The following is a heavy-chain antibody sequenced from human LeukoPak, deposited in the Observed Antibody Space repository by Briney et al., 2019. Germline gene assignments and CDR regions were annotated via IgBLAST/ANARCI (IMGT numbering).Heavy chain of an antibody. Sequence: GASVKVSCKASGYTCTSYAMHWVRQAPGQRLEWMGWINAGNGNTKYSQKFQGRVTITRDTSASTAYMELSSLRSEDTAVYYCARERYGGNSDWFDPWGQGTLVTVSS. D-gene: IGHD4-23*01. V-gene: IGHV1-3*01. CDR1: GYTCTSYA. CDR2: INAGNGNT. J-gene: IGHJ5*02. CDR3: ARERYGGNSDWFDP.